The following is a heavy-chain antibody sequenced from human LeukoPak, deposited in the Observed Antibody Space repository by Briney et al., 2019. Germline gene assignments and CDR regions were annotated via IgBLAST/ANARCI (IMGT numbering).Heavy chain of an antibody. V-gene: IGHV1-2*02. CDR3: ARSVHLFSIDY. Sequence: EASVKVSCEASGYTFTGYYMHWVRQAPGQGLEWMGWINPNSGGTNYAQKFQGRVTMTRDTSISTAYMELSRLRSDDTAVYYCARSVHLFSIDYWGQGTLVTVSS. CDR2: INPNSGGT. J-gene: IGHJ4*02. CDR1: GYTFTGYY. D-gene: IGHD2/OR15-2a*01.